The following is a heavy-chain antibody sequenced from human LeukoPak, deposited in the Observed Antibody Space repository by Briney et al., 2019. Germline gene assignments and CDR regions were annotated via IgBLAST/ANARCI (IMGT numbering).Heavy chain of an antibody. J-gene: IGHJ4*02. CDR1: GYSFTSYW. D-gene: IGHD2-2*01. Sequence: GESLKISCKGSGYSFTSYWIGWVRQMPGKGLEWMGIIHPLDSETRYSPSFQGHVTISVDKSINTAYLEWRSLKASDTAIYYCARYWGVVSAVMDSWGQGTLVTVSS. V-gene: IGHV5-51*01. CDR2: IHPLDSET. CDR3: ARYWGVVSAVMDS.